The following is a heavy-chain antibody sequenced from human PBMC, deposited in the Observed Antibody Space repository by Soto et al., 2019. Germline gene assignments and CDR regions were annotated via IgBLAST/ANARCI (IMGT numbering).Heavy chain of an antibody. D-gene: IGHD4-17*01. CDR2: IIPIFGTP. J-gene: IGHJ4*02. CDR3: ARGIDYGGVNRIDY. CDR1: GDTFNKYA. Sequence: QVQLVQSGAEVKKPGSSVKVSCKASGDTFNKYAFNWVRQAPGQGLEWMGGIIPIFGTPNYAQRVQGRVTITADESTSTAYMELSSLRSEDTDVYYCARGIDYGGVNRIDYWGQGTLVTVSS. V-gene: IGHV1-69*01.